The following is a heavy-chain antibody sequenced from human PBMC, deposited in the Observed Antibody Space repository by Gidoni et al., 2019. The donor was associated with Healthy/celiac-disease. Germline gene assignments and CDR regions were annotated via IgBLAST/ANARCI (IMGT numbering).Heavy chain of an antibody. CDR3: AKDRRGHYDFWSGYYTENWFDP. D-gene: IGHD3-3*01. CDR2: ISGSGGST. V-gene: IGHV3-23*04. Sequence: EVQLVESGGGLVQPGGSLRLSCAASGFTFSSSAMSCVRQAPGQGLEWFSAISGSGGSTYYADSVKGRFTIARDKSKNTLYLQMNSLRAEDTAVYYCAKDRRGHYDFWSGYYTENWFDPRGQGTLVTVSS. CDR1: GFTFSSSA. J-gene: IGHJ5*02.